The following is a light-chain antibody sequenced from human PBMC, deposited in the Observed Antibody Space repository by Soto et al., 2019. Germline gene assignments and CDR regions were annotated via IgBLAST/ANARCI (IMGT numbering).Light chain of an antibody. J-gene: IGKJ2*01. CDR1: ESISSW. Sequence: DIQMTQSPSTLSASVGDRVTISCRASESISSWLAWFQQKPGKAPKLLIYTAASLETGVPSRFSGTASGTDFTLTITGLQPDDFATYYCQQYSSYPHTFGQGTKLEIK. CDR2: TAA. V-gene: IGKV1-5*03. CDR3: QQYSSYPHT.